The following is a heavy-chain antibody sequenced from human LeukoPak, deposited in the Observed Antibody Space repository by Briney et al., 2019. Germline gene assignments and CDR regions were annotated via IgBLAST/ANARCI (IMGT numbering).Heavy chain of an antibody. V-gene: IGHV4-34*01. CDR3: ARGKWLLLTWFDP. J-gene: IGHJ5*02. CDR2: INHSGST. Sequence: SETLSLTCAVYGGSFSGYYWSWIRQPPGKGLEWIGEINHSGSTNYNPSLKSRVTISVDTSENQFSLKLSSVTAADTAVYYCARGKWLLLTWFDPWGQGTLVTVSS. CDR1: GGSFSGYY. D-gene: IGHD2-15*01.